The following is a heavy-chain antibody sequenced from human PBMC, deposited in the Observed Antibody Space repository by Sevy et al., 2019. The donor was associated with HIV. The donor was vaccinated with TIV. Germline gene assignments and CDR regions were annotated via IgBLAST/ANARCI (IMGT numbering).Heavy chain of an antibody. CDR1: GFTFSSYG. Sequence: GGSLRLSCAASGFTFSSYGMHWVRQAPGKGLEWVAVIWYDGSNKYYADSVKGRFTISRDNSKNTLYLQMNSLRAEDTAVYYCARGDWRLVALVDYWGQGTLVTVSS. V-gene: IGHV3-33*01. CDR2: IWYDGSNK. J-gene: IGHJ4*02. CDR3: ARGDWRLVALVDY. D-gene: IGHD6-6*01.